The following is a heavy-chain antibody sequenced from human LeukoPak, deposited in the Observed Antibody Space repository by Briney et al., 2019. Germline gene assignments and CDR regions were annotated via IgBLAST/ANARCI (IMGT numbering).Heavy chain of an antibody. D-gene: IGHD2-2*02. V-gene: IGHV3-23*01. CDR2: ISGSGGST. CDR3: AKVIVVVPAAIPYFDY. Sequence: GGSLRLSCAASGFTFSSYAMSWVRRAPGKGLEWVSAISGSGGSTYYADSVKGRFTISRDNSKNTLYLQMNSLRAEDTAVYYCAKVIVVVPAAIPYFDYWGQGTLVTVSS. J-gene: IGHJ4*02. CDR1: GFTFSSYA.